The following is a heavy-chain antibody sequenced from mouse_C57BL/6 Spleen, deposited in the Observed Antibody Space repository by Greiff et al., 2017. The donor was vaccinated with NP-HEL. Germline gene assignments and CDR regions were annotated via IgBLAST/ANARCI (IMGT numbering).Heavy chain of an antibody. Sequence: EVKLQQSGPELVKPGASVKIPCKASGYTFTDYNMDWVKQSHGKSLEWIGDINPNNGGTIYNQKFKGKATLTVDKSSSTAYMELRSLTSEDTAVYYCARRLRGGDAMDYWGQGTSVTVSS. CDR2: INPNNGGT. V-gene: IGHV1-18*01. CDR3: ARRLRGGDAMDY. D-gene: IGHD2-2*01. CDR1: GYTFTDYN. J-gene: IGHJ4*01.